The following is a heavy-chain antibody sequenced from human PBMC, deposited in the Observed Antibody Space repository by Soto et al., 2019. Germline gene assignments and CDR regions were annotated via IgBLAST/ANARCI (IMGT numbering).Heavy chain of an antibody. J-gene: IGHJ4*02. CDR2: IYYSGST. Sequence: SETLSLTCPVSGCSVSSGSYYWSWIRQPPGKGLEWIGYIYYSGSTNYNPSLKSRVTISVDTSKNQFSLKLSSVTAADTAVYYCASTMVLYYFDYWGQGTLVTVSS. CDR1: GCSVSSGSYY. CDR3: ASTMVLYYFDY. D-gene: IGHD3-10*01. V-gene: IGHV4-61*01.